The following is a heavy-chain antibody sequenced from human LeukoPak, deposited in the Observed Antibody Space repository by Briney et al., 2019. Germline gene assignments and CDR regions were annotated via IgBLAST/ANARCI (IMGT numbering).Heavy chain of an antibody. J-gene: IGHJ4*02. V-gene: IGHV5-51*01. CDR3: AIINHPDGRVY. CDR2: IYAGNSEA. D-gene: IGHD5-24*01. Sequence: GESLQISCQGFGSPFTTSWIGWGRQLPGKGLEWRAIIYAGNSEAKYSPSFQGQVSISTDTSICTAYLHWSSLKASDTAIYYCAIINHPDGRVYWGQGTLVTVSS. CDR1: GSPFTTSW.